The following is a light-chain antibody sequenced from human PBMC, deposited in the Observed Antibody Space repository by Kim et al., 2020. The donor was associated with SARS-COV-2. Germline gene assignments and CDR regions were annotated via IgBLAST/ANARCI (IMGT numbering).Light chain of an antibody. Sequence: VSPGERATLSCRSSQSVSSNLAWYQQKPGQAPRLLIYGASTRATGIPARFSGSGSGTEFTLTISSLQSEDFAVYYCQQYNNWPFTFGQGTRLEIK. CDR3: QQYNNWPFT. V-gene: IGKV3-15*01. CDR2: GAS. CDR1: QSVSSN. J-gene: IGKJ5*01.